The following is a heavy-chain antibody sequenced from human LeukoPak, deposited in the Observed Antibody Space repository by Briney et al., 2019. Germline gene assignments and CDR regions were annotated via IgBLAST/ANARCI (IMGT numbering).Heavy chain of an antibody. CDR3: AKDHSYNSGWYGGPFDY. J-gene: IGHJ4*02. D-gene: IGHD6-19*01. CDR2: ISYDGSNK. Sequence: SGGSLRLSCAASGFTFSSYGMHWVRQAPGKGLERVAVISYDGSNKYYADSVKGRFTISRDNSKNTLYLQMNSLRAEDTAVYYCAKDHSYNSGWYGGPFDYWGQGTLVTVSS. CDR1: GFTFSSYG. V-gene: IGHV3-30*18.